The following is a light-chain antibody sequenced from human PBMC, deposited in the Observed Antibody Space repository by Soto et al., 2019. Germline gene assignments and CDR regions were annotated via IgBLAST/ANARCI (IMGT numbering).Light chain of an antibody. V-gene: IGKV3-20*01. Sequence: EIVLTQSPGTLSLSPGERATLSCRASQSVSGSYLAWYQQKPGQAPRLVIYDASNRATGIPDRFSGSGSGTDFTLTISRLEPEDFAVYFCHQFGSSWTFGQGTKV. CDR3: HQFGSSWT. J-gene: IGKJ1*01. CDR1: QSVSGSY. CDR2: DAS.